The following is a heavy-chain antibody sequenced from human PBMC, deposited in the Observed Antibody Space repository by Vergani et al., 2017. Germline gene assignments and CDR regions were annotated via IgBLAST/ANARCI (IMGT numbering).Heavy chain of an antibody. V-gene: IGHV3-21*01. CDR1: GFTFSSYS. CDR2: ISSSSSYI. J-gene: IGHJ4*02. D-gene: IGHD3-9*01. CDR3: ARGGYDILTGPEYHFDY. Sequence: EVQLVESGGGLVKPGGSLRLSCAASGFTFSSYSMNWVRQAPGKGLEWVSSISSSSSYIYYADSVKGRFTISRDNAKNSLYLQMNSLRAEDTAVYYCARGGYDILTGPEYHFDYWGQGTLVTVSS.